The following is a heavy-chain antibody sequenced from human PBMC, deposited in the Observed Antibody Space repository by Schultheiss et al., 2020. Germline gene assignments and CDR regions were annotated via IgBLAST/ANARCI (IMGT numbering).Heavy chain of an antibody. J-gene: IGHJ6*02. CDR2: IKQDGSEK. V-gene: IGHV3-7*01. CDR1: GYTFSSDG. Sequence: GESLKISCAASGYTFSSDGMHWVRQAPGKGLEWVANIKQDGSEKYYVDSVKGRFTISRDNAKNSLYLQMNSLRAEDTAVYYCAKEGGYCSSTSCYDYYYYYGMDVWGQGTTVTVSS. D-gene: IGHD2-2*01. CDR3: AKEGGYCSSTSCYDYYYYYGMDV.